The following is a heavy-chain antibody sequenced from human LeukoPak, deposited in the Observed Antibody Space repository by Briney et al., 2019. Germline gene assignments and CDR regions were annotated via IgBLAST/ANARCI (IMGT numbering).Heavy chain of an antibody. J-gene: IGHJ6*02. CDR1: GYTFTGYY. Sequence: ASVKVSCKASGYTFTGYYMHWVRQAPGQGLEWMGRINPNSGGTNYAQKFQGRVTMTRDTSISTAYMELSRLRSDDTAVYYRARSSHYYYYYGMDVWGQGTTVTVSS. CDR2: INPNSGGT. CDR3: ARSSHYYYYYGMDV. V-gene: IGHV1-2*06.